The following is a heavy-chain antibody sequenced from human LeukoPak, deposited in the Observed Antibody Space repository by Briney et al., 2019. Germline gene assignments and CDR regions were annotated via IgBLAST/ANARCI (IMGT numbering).Heavy chain of an antibody. CDR3: ARVRYNWNGGYFDY. J-gene: IGHJ4*02. Sequence: PSETLSLTCAVYGGSFSGYYWGWIRQPPGKGLEWIGEINHSGSTNYNASLKSRVTISVDTSKNQFSLKLSSVTAADTAVYYCARVRYNWNGGYFDYWGQGTLVTVSS. V-gene: IGHV4-34*01. D-gene: IGHD1-20*01. CDR1: GGSFSGYY. CDR2: INHSGST.